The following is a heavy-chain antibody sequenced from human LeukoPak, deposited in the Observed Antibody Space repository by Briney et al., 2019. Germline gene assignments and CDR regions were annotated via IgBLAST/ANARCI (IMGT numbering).Heavy chain of an antibody. CDR3: ARDWYYYGSGSPYYFDY. V-gene: IGHV1-3*01. Sequence: ASVKVSCKASGYTFTSYAMHWVRQAPGQRLEWMGWINAGNGNTKYSQKFQGRVTITRDTSASTAYMELSSLRSEDTAVYYCARDWYYYGSGSPYYFDYWGQGTLVTVSS. J-gene: IGHJ4*02. D-gene: IGHD3-10*01. CDR1: GYTFTSYA. CDR2: INAGNGNT.